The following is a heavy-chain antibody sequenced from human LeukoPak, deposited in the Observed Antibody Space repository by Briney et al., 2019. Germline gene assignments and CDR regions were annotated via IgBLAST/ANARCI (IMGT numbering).Heavy chain of an antibody. CDR2: ISKSGGSI. V-gene: IGHV3-23*01. CDR3: AKRHRITMVRGVIIPPGFDY. CDR1: GFTFSSYG. J-gene: IGHJ4*02. Sequence: AGGSLRLSCAASGFTFSSYGMNWVRQAPGKGLEWVSVISKSGGSIYYADSVKGRFTISRDNSKNTLYLQMNSLRAEDTAVYYCAKRHRITMVRGVIIPPGFDYWGQGTLVTVSS. D-gene: IGHD3-10*01.